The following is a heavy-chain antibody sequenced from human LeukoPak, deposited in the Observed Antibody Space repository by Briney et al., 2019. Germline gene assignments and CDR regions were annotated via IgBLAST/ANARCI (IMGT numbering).Heavy chain of an antibody. J-gene: IGHJ6*03. V-gene: IGHV4-59*08. CDR2: IYYSGST. D-gene: IGHD4-17*01. CDR1: GGSISSYY. CDR3: ARHGTVTTPSYYYYYMDV. Sequence: SSETLSLTCTVSGGSISSYYWSWIRQPPGKGLEWIGYIYYSGSTNYNPSLKSRVTISVDTSKNQFSLKLSSVTAADTAVYYCARHGTVTTPSYYYYYMDVWGKGTTVTISS.